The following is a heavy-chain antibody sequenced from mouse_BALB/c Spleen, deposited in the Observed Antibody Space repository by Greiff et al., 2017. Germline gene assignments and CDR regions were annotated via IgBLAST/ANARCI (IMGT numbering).Heavy chain of an antibody. CDR3: ARYDYDLYAMDY. CDR2: IDPANGNT. J-gene: IGHJ4*01. D-gene: IGHD2-4*01. Sequence: EVQRVESGAELVKPGASVKLSCTASGFNIKDTYMHWVKQRPEQGLEWIGRIDPANGNTKYDPKFQGKATITADTSSNTAYLQLSSLTSEDTAVYYCARYDYDLYAMDYWGQGTSVTVSS. CDR1: GFNIKDTY. V-gene: IGHV14-3*02.